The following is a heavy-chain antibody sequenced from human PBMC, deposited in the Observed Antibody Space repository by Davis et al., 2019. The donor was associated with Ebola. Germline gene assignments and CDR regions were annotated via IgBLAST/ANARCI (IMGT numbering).Heavy chain of an antibody. CDR3: ATDSSGYISYFDY. V-gene: IGHV3-30-3*01. Sequence: GESLKISCAASGFTFSSYAMHWVRQAPGKGLEWVAVISYDGSNKYYADSVKGRFTISRDNSKNTLYLQMNSLRAEDTAVYYCATDSSGYISYFDYWGQGTLVTVSS. J-gene: IGHJ4*02. CDR1: GFTFSSYA. D-gene: IGHD3-22*01. CDR2: ISYDGSNK.